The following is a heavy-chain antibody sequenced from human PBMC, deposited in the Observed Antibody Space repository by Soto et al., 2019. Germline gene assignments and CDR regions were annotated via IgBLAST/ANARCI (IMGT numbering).Heavy chain of an antibody. CDR2: IIPILGIA. V-gene: IGHV1-69*04. J-gene: IGHJ6*02. D-gene: IGHD4-17*01. CDR1: GGTFSSYT. Sequence: SVKVSCKASGGTFSSYTISWVRQAPGQGLEWMGRIIPILGIANYAQKFQGRVTITADKSTSTAYMELSSLRSEDTAVYYCARDTRSGTVTYYGMDVWGQGTTVTVSS. CDR3: ARDTRSGTVTYYGMDV.